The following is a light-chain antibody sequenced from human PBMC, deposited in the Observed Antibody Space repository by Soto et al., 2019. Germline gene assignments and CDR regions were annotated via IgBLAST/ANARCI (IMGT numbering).Light chain of an antibody. CDR1: GRDVGGYNY. V-gene: IGLV2-14*01. Sequence: QPPRSQPASVSGSPGQSITISCTGTGRDVGGYNYVSWYQQYPGKAPKLMIYGATSRPSGVSNRFSGSQTGNTASLTISGLQAEDEAYYYCFSHRRGDSHVFGTGTKVTV. J-gene: IGLJ1*01. CDR3: FSHRRGDSHV. CDR2: GAT.